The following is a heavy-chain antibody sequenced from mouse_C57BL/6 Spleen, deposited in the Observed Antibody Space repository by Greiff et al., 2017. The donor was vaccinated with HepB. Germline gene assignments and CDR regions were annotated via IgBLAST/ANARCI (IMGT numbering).Heavy chain of an antibody. CDR1: GFTFSDYY. CDR2: ISNGGGST. D-gene: IGHD1-1*01. CDR3: ARNYGSSYAWFAY. J-gene: IGHJ3*01. V-gene: IGHV5-12*01. Sequence: EVMLVESGGGLVQPGGSLKLSCAASGFTFSDYYMYWVRQTPEKRLEWVAYISNGGGSTYYPDTVKGRFTISRDNAKNTLYLQMSRLKSEDTAMYYCARNYGSSYAWFAYWGQGTLVTVSA.